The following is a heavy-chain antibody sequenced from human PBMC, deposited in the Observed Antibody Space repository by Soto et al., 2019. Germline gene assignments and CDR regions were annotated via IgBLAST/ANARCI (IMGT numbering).Heavy chain of an antibody. CDR1: GGSISSYY. CDR2: IYYSGST. Sequence: SETLSLTCTVSGGSISSYYWSWIRQPPGKGLEWIGYIYYSGSTNYNPSLKSRVTISVDTSKNQFSLKLSSVTAADTAVYYCYGGNSWGQGTLVTVS. V-gene: IGHV4-59*08. J-gene: IGHJ4*02. D-gene: IGHD2-15*01. CDR3: YGGNS.